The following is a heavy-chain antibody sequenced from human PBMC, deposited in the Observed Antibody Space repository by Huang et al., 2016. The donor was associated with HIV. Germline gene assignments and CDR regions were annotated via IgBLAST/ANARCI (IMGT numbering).Heavy chain of an antibody. J-gene: IGHJ4*02. Sequence: VESGGGVVQPGKSLELSCAASGFNFNNYAMYWVRQTPGRGLEGVAKITFDGSKKHYTDSVKGRFTISRDNSKNTQYRQMKNLTTDDTAIYYCARDQWLGQYFDYWGQGTLVTVSS. CDR1: GFNFNNYA. CDR2: ITFDGSKK. D-gene: IGHD6-19*01. V-gene: IGHV3-30*14. CDR3: ARDQWLGQYFDY.